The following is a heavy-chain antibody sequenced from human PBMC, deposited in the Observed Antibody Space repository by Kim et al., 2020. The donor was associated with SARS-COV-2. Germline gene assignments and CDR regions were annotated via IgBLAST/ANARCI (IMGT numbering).Heavy chain of an antibody. D-gene: IGHD3-3*01. CDR2: ISSSSSYI. Sequence: GGSLRLSCAASGFTFSSYSMNWVRQALGKGLEWVSSISSSSSYIYYADSVKGRFTISRDNAKNSLYLQMNSLRAEDTAVYYCARTVLINYDFWSGYYNDPGYWGQGTLVTVSS. V-gene: IGHV3-21*01. CDR1: GFTFSSYS. J-gene: IGHJ4*02. CDR3: ARTVLINYDFWSGYYNDPGY.